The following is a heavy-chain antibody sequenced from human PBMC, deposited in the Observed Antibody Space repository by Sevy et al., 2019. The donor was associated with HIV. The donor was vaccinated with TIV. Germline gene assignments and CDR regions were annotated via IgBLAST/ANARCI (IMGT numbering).Heavy chain of an antibody. Sequence: ASVKVSCTSSGYTFTDHYLHWVRQAPGQGLEWMGWINPESGDTKYREKFQARVTMTRDTSISTAYMDLNTLRSDDTAVYFCARVQRGGAPDYWGQGTLVTVSS. J-gene: IGHJ4*02. V-gene: IGHV1-2*02. D-gene: IGHD1-26*01. CDR3: ARVQRGGAPDY. CDR1: GYTFTDHY. CDR2: INPESGDT.